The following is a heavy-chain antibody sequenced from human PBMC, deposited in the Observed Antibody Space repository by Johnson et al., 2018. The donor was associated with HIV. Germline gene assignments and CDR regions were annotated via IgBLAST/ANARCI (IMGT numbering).Heavy chain of an antibody. CDR2: IYSDGTDT. D-gene: IGHD2-21*02. CDR3: AKDIGGRGGDCDAFDI. Sequence: VQLVESGGGVVHPGRSLRLSCAASGFTFNIYGMHWVRQAPGKGLVWVARIYSDGTDTAYADSVKGRFTISRDNAKKTLYLQMNSLRAEDTALYYCAKDIGGRGGDCDAFDIWGQGTMVTVSS. CDR1: GFTFNIYG. V-gene: IGHV3-74*03. J-gene: IGHJ3*02.